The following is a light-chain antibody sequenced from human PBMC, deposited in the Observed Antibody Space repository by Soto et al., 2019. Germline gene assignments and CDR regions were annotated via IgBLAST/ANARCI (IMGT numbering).Light chain of an antibody. CDR2: EVS. CDR3: SSYSGTNYHYV. Sequence: VLTQPPSASGSFGQSVTISCTGTSSDVGGYNYVSWYQQHPGKAPKLMIYEVSERPSGVPDRLSGSKSGNTASLTVSGLQADDEADYYCSSYSGTNYHYVFGTGTKVTVL. J-gene: IGLJ1*01. CDR1: SSDVGGYNY. V-gene: IGLV2-8*01.